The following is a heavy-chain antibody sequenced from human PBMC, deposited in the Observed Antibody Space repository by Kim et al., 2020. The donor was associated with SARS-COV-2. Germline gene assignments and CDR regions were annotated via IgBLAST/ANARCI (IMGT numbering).Heavy chain of an antibody. CDR3: AKDGRPSARIAAAGTDFDY. D-gene: IGHD6-13*01. CDR1: GFTFSSYG. Sequence: GGSLRLSCAASGFTFSSYGMHWVRQAPGKGLEWVAVIWYDGSNKYYADSVKGRFTISRDNSKNTLYLQMNSLRAEDTAVYYCAKDGRPSARIAAAGTDFDYWGQGTLVTVSS. J-gene: IGHJ4*02. CDR2: IWYDGSNK. V-gene: IGHV3-33*06.